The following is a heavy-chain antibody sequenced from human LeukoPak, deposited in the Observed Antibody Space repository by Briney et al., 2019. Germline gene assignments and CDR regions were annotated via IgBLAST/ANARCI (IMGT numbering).Heavy chain of an antibody. CDR1: GFTFSSYG. V-gene: IGHV3-30*02. CDR2: IRNDGSII. Sequence: GGSLRLSCAASGFTFSSYGMHWVRQAPGKGLEWVAFIRNDGSIIYNADSVKGRFTISRDNSKNTLYLQMNSLRADDTAVYYCARGPGYSSSLWGQGTLVTVSS. CDR3: ARGPGYSSSL. J-gene: IGHJ4*02. D-gene: IGHD6-13*01.